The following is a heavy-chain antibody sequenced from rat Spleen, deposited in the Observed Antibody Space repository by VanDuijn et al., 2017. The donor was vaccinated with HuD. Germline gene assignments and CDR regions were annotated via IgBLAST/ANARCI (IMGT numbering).Heavy chain of an antibody. V-gene: IGHV5-31*01. D-gene: IGHD1-2*01. CDR3: TREGDYSSPHFDY. CDR2: IPNTGGST. Sequence: EVQLVETGGGLVQPGRSLKLSCVASGFTFSSFWMTWIRQAPGKGLAWVASIPNTGGSTYYPDSVKGRFTISRDNAKSTLYLQMNSLRSEDTATYYCTREGDYSSPHFDYWGQGVMVTVSS. J-gene: IGHJ2*01. CDR1: GFTFSSFW.